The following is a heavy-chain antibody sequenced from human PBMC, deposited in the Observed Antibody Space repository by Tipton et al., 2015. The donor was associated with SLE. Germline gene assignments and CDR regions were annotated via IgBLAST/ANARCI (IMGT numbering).Heavy chain of an antibody. J-gene: IGHJ3*02. CDR3: AGQLSWCGDREDAFDI. CDR2: IKQDGRER. V-gene: IGHV3-7*01. D-gene: IGHD2-21*01. CDR1: GFTFSSYW. Sequence: SLRLSCAASGFTFSSYWMSWVRQAPGEGLEWGANIKQDGRERYYVDSVKGRFTISRDNAKNSLYLQMNSLRGEDTAMYYCAGQLSWCGDREDAFDIWGLGSMV.